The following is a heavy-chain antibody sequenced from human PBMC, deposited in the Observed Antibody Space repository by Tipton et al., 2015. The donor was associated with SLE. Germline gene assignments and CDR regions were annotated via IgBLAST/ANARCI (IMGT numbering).Heavy chain of an antibody. CDR1: GGSISTGAYY. V-gene: IGHV4-39*07. J-gene: IGHJ4*02. Sequence: LRLSCTVSGGSISTGAYYWGWIRQPPGKGMEWIGSMHHGGGTFCSPSLKSRVTISLDTSMNQFSLKLSSVTAADRAVYYCARDARYSSRRDFDSWGQGTLVTVSS. CDR3: ARDARYSSRRDFDS. CDR2: MHHGGGT. D-gene: IGHD6-13*01.